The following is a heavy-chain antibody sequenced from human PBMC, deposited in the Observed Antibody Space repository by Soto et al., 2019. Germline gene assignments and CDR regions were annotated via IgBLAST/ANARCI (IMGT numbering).Heavy chain of an antibody. CDR3: ASLPRIPMVRGVIAYYYYMDV. Sequence: EVQLVESGGGLVQPGGSLRLSCAASGFTFSSYSMNWVRQAPGKGLEWVSYISSSSSTIYYADSVKGRFTISRDNAKNSLYLQMNSLRAEDTAVYYCASLPRIPMVRGVIAYYYYMDVWGKGTTVTVSS. V-gene: IGHV3-48*01. D-gene: IGHD3-10*01. CDR1: GFTFSSYS. CDR2: ISSSSSTI. J-gene: IGHJ6*03.